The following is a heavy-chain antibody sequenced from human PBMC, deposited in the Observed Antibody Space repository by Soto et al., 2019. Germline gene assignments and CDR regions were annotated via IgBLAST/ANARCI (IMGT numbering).Heavy chain of an antibody. Sequence: ASVKVSCKASGYTFTGYYMHWVRQAPGQGLEWMGWINPNSGGTNYAQKFQGWVTMTRDTSISTAYMELSRLRSDDTAVYYCARSESRYYYVDVWGKGTTVTVSS. CDR1: GYTFTGYY. CDR2: INPNSGGT. V-gene: IGHV1-2*04. J-gene: IGHJ6*03. CDR3: ARSESRYYYVDV.